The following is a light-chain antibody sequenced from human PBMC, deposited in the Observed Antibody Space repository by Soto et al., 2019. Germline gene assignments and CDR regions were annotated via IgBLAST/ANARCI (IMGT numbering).Light chain of an antibody. J-gene: IGKJ5*01. CDR3: QQFNSYPIT. CDR2: DVS. CDR1: QDIRGA. V-gene: IGKV1-13*02. Sequence: AIQVTQSPSSLSASLGDRVTITCRASQDIRGALAWYQQKPGKAPKLLIYDVSTLESGVPSRFSGSGSGTEFNLTISSLQPEDFGTYYCQQFNSYPITFGHGTRLEIK.